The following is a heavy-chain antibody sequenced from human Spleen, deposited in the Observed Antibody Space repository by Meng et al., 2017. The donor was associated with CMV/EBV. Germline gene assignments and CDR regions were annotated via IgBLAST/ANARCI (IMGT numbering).Heavy chain of an antibody. CDR3: ATELAAGY. CDR1: GFTFSSDW. V-gene: IGHV3-74*01. J-gene: IGHJ4*02. D-gene: IGHD6-13*01. CDR2: IKSDGSST. Sequence: GGSLRLSCVASGFTFSSDWMHWVRQAPGKGLVWVSRIKSDGSSTDYADSVKGRFTISRDNARNTVYLQMNSLTAEDTAVYYCATELAAGYWGQGALVTVSS.